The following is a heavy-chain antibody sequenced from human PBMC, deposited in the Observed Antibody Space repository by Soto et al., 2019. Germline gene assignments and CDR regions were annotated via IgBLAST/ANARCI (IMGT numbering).Heavy chain of an antibody. CDR1: GDSMRGYHFY. Sequence: PSETLSLTCSVSGDSMRGYHFYWGWIRQAPGKGLEWIGSAYFSGGNTYYSPSLKSRVSISVDTSKNEFSLRLTSLTAADTAVYFCAYGSSSAWIDYWGQGTLVTVSS. CDR3: AYGSSSAWIDY. J-gene: IGHJ4*02. V-gene: IGHV4-39*01. CDR2: AYFSGGNT. D-gene: IGHD6-25*01.